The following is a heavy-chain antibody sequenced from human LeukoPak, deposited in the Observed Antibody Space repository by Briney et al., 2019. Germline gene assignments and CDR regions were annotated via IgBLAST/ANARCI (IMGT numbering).Heavy chain of an antibody. CDR2: IKSKTAGGAI. CDR3: ATSPILDAFDI. V-gene: IGHV3-15*01. CDR1: GFTFSHSW. Sequence: GGSLRLSCAASGFTFSHSWMHWVRQAPGRGLEGVARIKSKTAGGAIDYVGPVQGRFTISRDDSENTLFLQMNRLKTEDTAIYYCATSPILDAFDIWGQGTMVTVSS. J-gene: IGHJ3*02.